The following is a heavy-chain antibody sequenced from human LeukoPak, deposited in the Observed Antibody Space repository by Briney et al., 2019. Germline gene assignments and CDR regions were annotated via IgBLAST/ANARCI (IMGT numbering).Heavy chain of an antibody. D-gene: IGHD5-18*01. J-gene: IGHJ3*02. CDR3: AKGGYSYGNGAFDI. CDR1: GFTFDDYA. CDR2: ISWNSGSI. Sequence: GGSLRLSCAASGFTFDDYAMHWVRQAPGKGLEWVSGISWNSGSIGYADSVKGRFTISRDNAKNSLYLQTNSLRAEDTALYYCAKGGYSYGNGAFDIWGQGTMVTVSS. V-gene: IGHV3-9*01.